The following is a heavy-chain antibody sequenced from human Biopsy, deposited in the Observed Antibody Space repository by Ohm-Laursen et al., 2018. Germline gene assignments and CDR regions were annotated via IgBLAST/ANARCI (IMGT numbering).Heavy chain of an antibody. Sequence: GSLRLSCTASGFTFSSYGMNWVRQAPGKGLEWVSDLSGSGGTTYYADSVKGRFTISRDNSKNTLYLQMNSLTAEDTAVYYCAKTIHGSSFLYDYWGQGTLVTASS. D-gene: IGHD2-15*01. V-gene: IGHV3-23*01. CDR2: LSGSGGTT. J-gene: IGHJ4*02. CDR3: AKTIHGSSFLYDY. CDR1: GFTFSSYG.